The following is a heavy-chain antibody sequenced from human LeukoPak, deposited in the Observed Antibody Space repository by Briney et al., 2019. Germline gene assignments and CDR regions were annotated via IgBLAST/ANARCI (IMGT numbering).Heavy chain of an antibody. CDR1: GYTFTSYG. J-gene: IGHJ5*02. D-gene: IGHD3-9*01. CDR3: ARHHDIVTHLNWFDP. Sequence: SVKVSCKASGYTFTSYGISWVRQAPGQGLEWMGGIIPIFGTANYAQKFQGRVTITADESTSTAYMELSSLRSEDTAVYYCARHHDIVTHLNWFDPWGQGTLVTVSS. V-gene: IGHV1-69*13. CDR2: IIPIFGTA.